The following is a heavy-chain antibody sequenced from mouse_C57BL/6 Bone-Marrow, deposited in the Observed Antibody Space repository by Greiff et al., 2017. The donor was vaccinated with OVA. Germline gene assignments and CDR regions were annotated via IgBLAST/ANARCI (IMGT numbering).Heavy chain of an antibody. CDR2: INPSNGGT. Sequence: QVQLQQPGTELVKPGASVKLSCKASGYTFTSYWMHWVKQRPGQGLEWIGNINPSNGGTNYNEKFKSKATLTVDKSSSTAYMQLSILTSEASAFSYGARDWYYFDYWGQGTTLTVAA. V-gene: IGHV1-53*01. CDR3: ARDWYYFDY. D-gene: IGHD4-1*01. CDR1: GYTFTSYW. J-gene: IGHJ2*01.